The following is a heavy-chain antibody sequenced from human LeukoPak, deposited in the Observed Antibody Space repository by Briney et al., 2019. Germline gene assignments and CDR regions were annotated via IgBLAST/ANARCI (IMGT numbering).Heavy chain of an antibody. CDR1: GFTFSSYA. V-gene: IGHV3-23*01. CDR2: ISGSGGSR. J-gene: IGHJ4*02. Sequence: TGGSLRLSCAASGFTFSSYAMSWVRQAPGKGLEWVSAISGSGGSRYYADSVKGRFTISRDNSKNTLYLQMNSLRAEDTAVYYCAKRNYYDSSGYFDYWGQGTLVTVSS. CDR3: AKRNYYDSSGYFDY. D-gene: IGHD3-22*01.